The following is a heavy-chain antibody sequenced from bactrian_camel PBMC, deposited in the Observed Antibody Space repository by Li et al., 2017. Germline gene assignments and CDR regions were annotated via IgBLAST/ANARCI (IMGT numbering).Heavy chain of an antibody. D-gene: IGHD1*01. J-gene: IGHJ4*01. CDR3: AAGCVAWAPRTQSYEYRY. CDR2: ITSGGTT. V-gene: IGHV3S55*01. CDR1: GYRYASYC. Sequence: HVQLVESGGGSVQAGGSLRLSCVASGYRYASYCMGWFRQVPGKERDGVASITSGGTTYYAASVKGRFTISKDNAKNTVYLQMNSLKPEDTAMYYCAAGCVAWAPRTQSYEYRYRGQGTQVTVS.